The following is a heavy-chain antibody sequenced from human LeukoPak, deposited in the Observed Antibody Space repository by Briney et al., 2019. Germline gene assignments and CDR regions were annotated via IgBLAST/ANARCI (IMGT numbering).Heavy chain of an antibody. D-gene: IGHD3-3*01. J-gene: IGHJ4*02. CDR1: GFTFSTVW. V-gene: IGHV3-7*01. CDR3: AGNPDFWSGYFAI. Sequence: GGSLRLSCAASGFTFSTVWMSWVRQPAGKGLEWVANIKQDGSEKYYVDSVKGRFTISRDNAKNSMYLQMNSLRGEDTAVYYCAGNPDFWSGYFAIWGQGTVVTVSS. CDR2: IKQDGSEK.